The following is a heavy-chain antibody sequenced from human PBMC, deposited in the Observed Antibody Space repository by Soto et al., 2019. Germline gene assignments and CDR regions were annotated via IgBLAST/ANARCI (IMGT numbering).Heavy chain of an antibody. D-gene: IGHD6-19*01. J-gene: IGHJ4*02. CDR2: IYYSGST. V-gene: IGHV4-59*01. CDR1: GGSISSYY. Sequence: QVQLQESGPGLVKPSETLSLTCTASGGSISSYYWSWLRQPPGKGLEWIGYIYYSGSTKYNPSLKSRVTISVDTSKNQFSLKLSSVTAADTAVYYCARRYGSVFDYWGQGTLVTVSS. CDR3: ARRYGSVFDY.